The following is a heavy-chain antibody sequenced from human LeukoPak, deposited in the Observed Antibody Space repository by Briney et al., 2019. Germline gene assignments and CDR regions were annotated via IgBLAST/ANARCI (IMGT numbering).Heavy chain of an antibody. CDR2: IIPILGIA. V-gene: IGHV1-69*04. CDR3: ARGRMHGDYDH. D-gene: IGHD4-17*01. Sequence: ASVKVSCKASGGTFSSYAISWVRQAPGQGLEWMGRIIPILGIANYAQKFQGRVTITADKSTSTAYMELSSLRSEDTAVYYCARGRMHGDYDHWGQGTLATVSS. CDR1: GGTFSSYA. J-gene: IGHJ4*02.